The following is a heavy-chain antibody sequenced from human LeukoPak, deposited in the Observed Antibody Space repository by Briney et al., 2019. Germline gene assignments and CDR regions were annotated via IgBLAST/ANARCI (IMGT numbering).Heavy chain of an antibody. J-gene: IGHJ4*02. V-gene: IGHV4-4*07. CDR1: GGSISSYY. CDR3: ARGIRDGYNSFWPFDF. CDR2: IYTSGST. Sequence: SETLSLTCTVSGGSISSYYWSWIRQPAGKGLEWIGRIYTSGSTNYNSSLKSRAIISVDTSKNQFSLKLSSVTAADTAVYYCARGIRDGYNSFWPFDFWGQGTLVTVSS. D-gene: IGHD5-12*01.